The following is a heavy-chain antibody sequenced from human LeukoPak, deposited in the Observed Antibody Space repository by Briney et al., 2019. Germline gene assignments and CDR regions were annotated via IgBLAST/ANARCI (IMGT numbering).Heavy chain of an antibody. CDR3: ARDSCSGGSCYSWFDP. J-gene: IGHJ5*02. CDR2: IYYSGST. CDR1: GGSISSYY. D-gene: IGHD2-15*01. V-gene: IGHV4-59*01. Sequence: SETLSLTCTVSGGSISSYYWSWIRHPPGKGLEWLVYIYYSGSTNYNRSLKSRITISVDTSKNQFTLKLSSVTAADTAVYYCARDSCSGGSCYSWFDPWGQGTLVTVSS.